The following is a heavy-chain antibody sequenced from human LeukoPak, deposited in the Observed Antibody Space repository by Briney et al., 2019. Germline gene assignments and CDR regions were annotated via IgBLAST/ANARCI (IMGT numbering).Heavy chain of an antibody. V-gene: IGHV1-8*01. CDR1: GYTFTSYD. J-gene: IGHJ6*02. CDR2: MNPNSGNT. Sequence: KVSCKASGYTFTSYDINWVRQATGEGLEWMGWMNPNSGNTGYAQKLQGRVTMTTDTSTSTAYMELRSLRSDDTAVYYCARGAYGMDVWGQGTTVTVSS. CDR3: ARGAYGMDV.